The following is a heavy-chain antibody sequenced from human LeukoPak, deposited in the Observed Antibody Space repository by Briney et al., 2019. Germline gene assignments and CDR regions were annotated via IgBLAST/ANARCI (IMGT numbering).Heavy chain of an antibody. D-gene: IGHD3-22*01. CDR3: AKRPTAYYYDSSGYYGGYFDY. CDR1: GFTFSTYG. J-gene: IGHJ4*02. V-gene: IGHV3-30*02. CDR2: IRYDGSNK. Sequence: GGSLRLSCAASGFTFSTYGMHWLRQAPGKGLEGVAFIRYDGSNKYYADSVKGRFTISRDNSKNTLYLQMNSVRAEDAAVYYCAKRPTAYYYDSSGYYGGYFDYWGQGTLVTVSS.